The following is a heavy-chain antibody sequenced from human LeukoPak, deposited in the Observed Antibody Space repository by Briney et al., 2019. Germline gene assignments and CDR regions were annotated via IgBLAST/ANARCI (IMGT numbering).Heavy chain of an antibody. CDR1: GFTFRNYA. D-gene: IGHD5-18*01. V-gene: IGHV3-23*01. Sequence: GGSLRLTCVASGFTFRNYAMSWVRQTPGKGLEWVSTLSGIGASTYYVDSVKGRFTISRDNSKNTVHLQMNSLRVEDTAVYYCAKVYIDAARVHFDYWGQGTRVTVSS. CDR2: LSGIGAST. J-gene: IGHJ4*02. CDR3: AKVYIDAARVHFDY.